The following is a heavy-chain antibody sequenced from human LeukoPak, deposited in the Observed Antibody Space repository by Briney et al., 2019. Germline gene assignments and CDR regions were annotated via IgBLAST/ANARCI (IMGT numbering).Heavy chain of an antibody. J-gene: IGHJ6*03. CDR3: ARDSYSSSWLNLYYYYYYMDV. CDR2: ISSGSSYI. Sequence: GGSLRLSCAASGFTFSRYSMNWVRQAPGKGLEWVSSISSGSSYIYYADSVKGRFTISRDNAKKLLYLQMNSLRAEDTAVYYCARDSYSSSWLNLYYYYYYMDVWGKGTTVTISS. CDR1: GFTFSRYS. D-gene: IGHD6-13*01. V-gene: IGHV3-21*01.